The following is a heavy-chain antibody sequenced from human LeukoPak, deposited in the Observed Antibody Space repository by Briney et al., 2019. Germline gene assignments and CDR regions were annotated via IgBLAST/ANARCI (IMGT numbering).Heavy chain of an antibody. CDR1: GGSFSGYY. D-gene: IGHD3-9*01. V-gene: IGHV4-34*01. CDR2: INHSGST. Sequence: PSETLSLTCAVYGGSFSGYYWSWIRQPPGKGLEWIGEINHSGSTNYNPSLKSRVTISVDTSKNQFSLKLSSVTAADTAVYYCALALRYFDWLFPFDYWGQGTLVTVSS. CDR3: ALALRYFDWLFPFDY. J-gene: IGHJ4*02.